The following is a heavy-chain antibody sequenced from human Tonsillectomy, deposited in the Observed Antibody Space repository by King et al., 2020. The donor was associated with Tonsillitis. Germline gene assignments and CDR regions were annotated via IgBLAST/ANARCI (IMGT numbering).Heavy chain of an antibody. CDR1: GFTFSSYG. D-gene: IGHD3-9*01. V-gene: IGHV3-33*01. J-gene: IGHJ6*02. CDR3: ARGLPYSDILHGMAV. CDR2: IWYDGSNK. Sequence: VQLVESGGGVVQPGRSLRLSCAASGFTFSSYGMHWVRQAPGKGLEWVAVIWYDGSNKYYADSVKGRFTISRDNSKNTLYLQMNSLRAEDTAVYYCARGLPYSDILHGMAVWGQGTTVTVSS.